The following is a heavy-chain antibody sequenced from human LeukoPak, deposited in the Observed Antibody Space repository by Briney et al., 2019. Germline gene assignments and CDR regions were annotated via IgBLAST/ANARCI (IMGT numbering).Heavy chain of an antibody. CDR1: GYTFTSYD. CDR3: AIRLTGTNWFDP. J-gene: IGHJ5*02. V-gene: IGHV1-8*01. CDR2: MNPNSGNT. D-gene: IGHD1/OR15-1a*01. Sequence: ASVKVSCKASGYTFTSYDINWVRQATGQGLEWMGWMNPNSGNTGYAQKFQGRVTMTRNTSISIAYMELSSLRSEDTAVYYCAIRLTGTNWFDPWGQGTLVTVSS.